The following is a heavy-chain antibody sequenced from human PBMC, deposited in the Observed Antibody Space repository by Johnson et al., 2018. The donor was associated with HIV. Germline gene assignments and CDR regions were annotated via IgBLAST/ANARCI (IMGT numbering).Heavy chain of an antibody. D-gene: IGHD1-1*01. CDR1: GFTFSDYS. Sequence: VQLVESGGGLVQPGGSLRLSCAGSGFTFSDYSMHWVRQAPGKGLEYVSLIGSTGGGTFYVDSVKGRFTISRDNSKNTLYLQMGSLRTDDMAVYYCARGGYELFLNNAFDIWGQGTLVTVSA. V-gene: IGHV3-64*07. J-gene: IGHJ3*02. CDR3: ARGGYELFLNNAFDI. CDR2: IGSTGGGT.